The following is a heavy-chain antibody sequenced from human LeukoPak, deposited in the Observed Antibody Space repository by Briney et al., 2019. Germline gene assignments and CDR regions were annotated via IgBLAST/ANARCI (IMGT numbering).Heavy chain of an antibody. CDR3: ARTSYDYVTAGGMDV. J-gene: IGHJ6*02. D-gene: IGHD3-16*01. CDR2: IWYDGSNK. CDR1: GFTFSNFW. V-gene: IGHV3-33*08. Sequence: GESLRLSCTASGFTFSNFWMGWVRQAPGKGLEWVAVIWYDGSNKYYADSVKGRFTISRDNSKNTLYLQMNSLRAEDTAVYYCARTSYDYVTAGGMDVWGQGTTVTVSS.